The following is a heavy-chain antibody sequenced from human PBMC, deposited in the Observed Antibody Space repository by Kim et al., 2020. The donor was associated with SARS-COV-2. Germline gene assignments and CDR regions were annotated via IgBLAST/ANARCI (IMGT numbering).Heavy chain of an antibody. J-gene: IGHJ6*03. CDR1: GGSISSYY. CDR3: ATNNRVGWATSAYYYYMDV. V-gene: IGHV4-59*01. Sequence: SETLSLTCTVSGGSISSYYWSWIRQPPGKGLEWIGYIYYSGSTNYNPSLKSRVTISVDTSKNQFSLKLSSVTAADTAVYYCATNNRVGWATSAYYYYMDVWGKGTTVTVSS. CDR2: IYYSGST. D-gene: IGHD5-12*01.